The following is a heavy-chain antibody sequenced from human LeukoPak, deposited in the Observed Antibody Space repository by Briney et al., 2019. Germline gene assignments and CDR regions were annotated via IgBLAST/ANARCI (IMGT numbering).Heavy chain of an antibody. Sequence: SVKVSCKASGGTFSSYAISWVRQAPGQGLEWMGGIIPIFGTANYAQKFQGRVTITADESTSTAYMELSSLRSEDTALYYCARYDHSSGSYPYWGQGTLVTVSS. V-gene: IGHV1-69*13. J-gene: IGHJ4*02. CDR1: GGTFSSYA. CDR2: IIPIFGTA. CDR3: ARYDHSSGSYPY. D-gene: IGHD3-10*01.